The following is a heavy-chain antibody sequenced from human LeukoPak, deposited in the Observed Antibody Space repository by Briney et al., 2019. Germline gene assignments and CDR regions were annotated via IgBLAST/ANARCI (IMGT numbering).Heavy chain of an antibody. CDR3: AKEDYYYYMDV. J-gene: IGHJ6*03. CDR1: GFTFSSYG. CDR2: ISYDGSNK. Sequence: GGSLRLSCAASGFTFSSYGMHWVRQAPGKGLEWVAVISYDGSNKYYADSVKGRFTISRDNSKNTLHLQMNSLRAEDTAVYYCAKEDYYYYMDVWGKGTTVTVSS. V-gene: IGHV3-30*18.